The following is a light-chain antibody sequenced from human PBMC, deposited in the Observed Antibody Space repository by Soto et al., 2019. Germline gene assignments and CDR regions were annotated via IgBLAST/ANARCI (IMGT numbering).Light chain of an antibody. V-gene: IGLV2-11*01. CDR2: DVS. CDR1: SSDVGGYNY. CDR3: CSSAGTYTSV. Sequence: QSVLTQPRSVSGSPGQSVTISCTGTSSDVGGYNYVSWYLQHPGKAPKLMISDVSKRPSGVPDRFSGSKSGNTASLTISGLQAEDEADYYCCSSAGTYTSVFGGGTKLTVL. J-gene: IGLJ3*02.